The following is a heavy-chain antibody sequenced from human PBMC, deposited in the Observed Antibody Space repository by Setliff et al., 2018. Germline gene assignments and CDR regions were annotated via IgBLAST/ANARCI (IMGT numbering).Heavy chain of an antibody. V-gene: IGHV4-59*01. CDR3: ARLPRTVTHFDY. D-gene: IGHD4-17*01. J-gene: IGHJ4*02. CDR1: GVSISSYY. CDR2: IFYSGSS. Sequence: SETLSLTCPVSGVSISSYYWSWIRQPPGKGLEWIGYIFYSGSSNYNPSLQSRVSISVDTSKNQLSLKLDSLTAADTAVYFCARLPRTVTHFDYWGQGALVTVSS.